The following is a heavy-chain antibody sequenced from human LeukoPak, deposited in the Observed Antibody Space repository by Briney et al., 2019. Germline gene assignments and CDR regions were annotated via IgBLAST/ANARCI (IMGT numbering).Heavy chain of an antibody. D-gene: IGHD3-22*01. CDR3: ARDQPPYYYDSSGYLDAFDI. CDR2: INTNTGNP. V-gene: IGHV7-4-1*02. CDR1: GYTFTSYA. Sequence: ASVKVSCKASGYTFTSYAMNWVRQAPGQGLEWMGWINTNTGNPTYAQGFTGRFVFSLDTSVSTAYLQISSLKAEDTAVYYCARDQPPYYYDSSGYLDAFDIWGQGTMVTVSS. J-gene: IGHJ3*02.